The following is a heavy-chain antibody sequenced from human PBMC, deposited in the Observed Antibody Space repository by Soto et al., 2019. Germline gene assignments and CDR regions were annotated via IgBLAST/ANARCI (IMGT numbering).Heavy chain of an antibody. Sequence: SETLSLTCTVSGGSISSSSYYWGWIRQPPGKGLEWIGSIYYSGSTYYNPSLKSRVTMSVDTSNNQFSLKLSSVTAADTAVYYCARHVRYCSAGSCYFPFFDYWDQGALVTVSS. V-gene: IGHV4-39*01. J-gene: IGHJ4*02. CDR2: IYYSGST. D-gene: IGHD2-15*01. CDR3: ARHVRYCSAGSCYFPFFDY. CDR1: GGSISSSSYY.